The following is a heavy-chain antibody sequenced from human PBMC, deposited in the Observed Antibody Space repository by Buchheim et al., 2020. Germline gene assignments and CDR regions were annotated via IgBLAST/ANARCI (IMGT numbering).Heavy chain of an antibody. CDR3: AREVIMLTRFDP. CDR2: LYYSGTT. Sequence: QVQLQESGPRLVKPSETLSLTCTVSGGSVTSGGSVTSGSHYWSWIRQSPGKGLAWIGYLYYSGTTNYNPSLQSRATISVDTSKNQFSLKLRSVTAADTAVYYCAREVIMLTRFDPWGQGTL. CDR1: GGSVTSGGSVTSGSHY. D-gene: IGHD3-10*01. J-gene: IGHJ5*02. V-gene: IGHV4-61*01.